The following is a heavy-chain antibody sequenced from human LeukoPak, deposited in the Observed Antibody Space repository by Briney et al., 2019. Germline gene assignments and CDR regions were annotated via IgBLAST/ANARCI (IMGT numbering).Heavy chain of an antibody. Sequence: PSETLSLTCTVSGGSISSSSYYWGWIRQPPGKGLEWIGSIYYSGSTYYNPSLKSRVTISVDTSKNQFSLKLSSVTAADTAVYYCAGALDTAMVILNDAFDIWGQGTMVTVSS. CDR3: AGALDTAMVILNDAFDI. V-gene: IGHV4-39*01. D-gene: IGHD5-18*01. CDR2: IYYSGST. CDR1: GGSISSSSYY. J-gene: IGHJ3*02.